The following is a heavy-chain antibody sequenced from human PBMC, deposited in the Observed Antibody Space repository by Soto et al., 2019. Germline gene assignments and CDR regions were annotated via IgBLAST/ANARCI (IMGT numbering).Heavy chain of an antibody. J-gene: IGHJ4*02. CDR2: ISGSSSTM. CDR1: GFTFSGHG. D-gene: IGHD2-15*01. CDR3: ARRYCSGGSCYFDY. V-gene: IGHV3-48*01. Sequence: PGGSLRLSCAASGFTFSGHGMNWVRQAPGKGLEWVSYISGSSSTMYYADSVKGRCTISRDNAKNSLYLQMNSLRAEDTAVYYCARRYCSGGSCYFDYWGQGTLVNVS.